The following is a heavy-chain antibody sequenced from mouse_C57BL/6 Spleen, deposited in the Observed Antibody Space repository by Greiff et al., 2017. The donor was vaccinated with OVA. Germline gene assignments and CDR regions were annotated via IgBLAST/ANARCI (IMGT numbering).Heavy chain of an antibody. J-gene: IGHJ2*01. Sequence: VQLQQPGAELVMPGASVKLSCKASGYTFTSYWMHWVKQRPGQGLEWIGEIDPSDSSTNYNQKFKGKSTLTVEKSSSTAYMQLSSLTSEDSAVYYCALLYGFDYWGQGTTLTVSS. CDR2: IDPSDSST. CDR1: GYTFTSYW. CDR3: ALLYGFDY. D-gene: IGHD1-1*01. V-gene: IGHV1-69*01.